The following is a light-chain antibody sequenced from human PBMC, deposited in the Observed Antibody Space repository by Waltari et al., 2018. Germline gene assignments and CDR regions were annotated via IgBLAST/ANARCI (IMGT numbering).Light chain of an antibody. CDR2: GAS. CDR3: QHYVRLPVT. J-gene: IGKJ1*01. V-gene: IGKV3-20*01. CDR1: QSISRT. Sequence: EIVLTQSPGTLSLSPGERATLSVRASQSISRTLTWYQQKPGQAPTLLIYGASTRPTGIPDRFSGSGSGTDFSLTISRLEPEDFAVYYCQHYVRLPVTVGQGTKVEIK.